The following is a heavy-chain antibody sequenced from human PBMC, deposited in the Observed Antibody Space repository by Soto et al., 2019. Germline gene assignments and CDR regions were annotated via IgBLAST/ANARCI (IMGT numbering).Heavy chain of an antibody. CDR3: ARAPRYCTNGVCYRQYNWFDP. Sequence: ASVKVSCKASGYTFTGYYMHWVRQAPGQGLEWMGWINPNSGGTNYAQKFQGWVTMTRDTSISTAYMELSRLRSDDTAVYYCARAPRYCTNGVCYRQYNWFDPCGQGTLVTVSS. CDR1: GYTFTGYY. CDR2: INPNSGGT. J-gene: IGHJ5*02. V-gene: IGHV1-2*04. D-gene: IGHD2-8*01.